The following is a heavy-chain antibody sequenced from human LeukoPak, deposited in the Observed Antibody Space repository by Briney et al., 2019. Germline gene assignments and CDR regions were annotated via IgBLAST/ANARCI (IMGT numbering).Heavy chain of an antibody. V-gene: IGHV3-23*01. J-gene: IGHJ4*02. CDR1: GYSISSGS. CDR3: AKAPKGSCRGRSCYSLDS. D-gene: IGHD2-15*01. Sequence: ETLSLTCSVSGYSISSGSFYWSWVRQAPGKGLEWVSAISGSGGSTYYADSVKGRFTISRDNSRNTLYLQMNILRDEDTAVYYCAKAPKGSCRGRSCYSLDSWAQGIVVAVSS. CDR2: ISGSGGST.